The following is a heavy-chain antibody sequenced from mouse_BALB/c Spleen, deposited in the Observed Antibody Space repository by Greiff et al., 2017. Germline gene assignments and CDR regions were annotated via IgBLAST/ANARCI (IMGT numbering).Heavy chain of an antibody. J-gene: IGHJ2*01. CDR3: TRWGTTITHYFDY. V-gene: IGHV1S127*01. CDR1: GYTFTSYW. Sequence: VQLQQPGAELVKPGASVKMSCKASGYTFTSYWMHWVKQRPGQGLEWIGVIDPSDSYTSYNQKFKGKATLTVDTSSSTAYMQLSSLTSEDSAVYYCTRWGTTITHYFDYWGQGTTLTVSS. CDR2: IDPSDSYT. D-gene: IGHD1-1*01.